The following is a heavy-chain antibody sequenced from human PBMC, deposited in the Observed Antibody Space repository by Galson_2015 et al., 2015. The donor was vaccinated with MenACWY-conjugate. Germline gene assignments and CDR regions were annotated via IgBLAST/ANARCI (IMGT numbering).Heavy chain of an antibody. V-gene: IGHV3-11*06. CDR1: GFTFSDYY. D-gene: IGHD1-14*01. CDR2: ISTRSST. Sequence: SLRLSCAASGFTFSDYYMSWVRQAPGKGLECVSYISTRSSTNYADSVQGRFTISRDNAKNSVYLQMDSLRAEDTAVYYCARSPRTPGKYPDYWGQGTPVTVSS. J-gene: IGHJ4*02. CDR3: ARSPRTPGKYPDY.